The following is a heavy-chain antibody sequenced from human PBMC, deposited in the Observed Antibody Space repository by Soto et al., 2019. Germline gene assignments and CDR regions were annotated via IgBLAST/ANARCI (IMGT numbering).Heavy chain of an antibody. J-gene: IGHJ6*03. V-gene: IGHV3-23*01. Sequence: GGSLRLSCAASGFTFSSYAMSWVRQAPGKGLEWVSAISGSGGSTYYADSVKGRFTISRDNSKNTLYLQMNSLRAEDTAVYYCAKDAVAGTPFPYYYYMDVWGKGTTVTVSS. CDR1: GFTFSSYA. CDR3: AKDAVAGTPFPYYYYMDV. D-gene: IGHD6-19*01. CDR2: ISGSGGST.